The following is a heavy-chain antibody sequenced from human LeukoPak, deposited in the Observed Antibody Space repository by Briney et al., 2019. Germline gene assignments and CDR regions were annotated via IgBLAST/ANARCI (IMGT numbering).Heavy chain of an antibody. V-gene: IGHV3-33*01. J-gene: IGHJ4*02. CDR2: IWYDGSNK. CDR3: ARDRIGGYYVPEDCHFDF. Sequence: PGGSLRLSCAASGFTFSTYGMHWVRQAPGKGLEWVAVIWYDGSNKYYADSVKGRFTISRENSKNTLYLQMNSLRAEDTAVYYCARDRIGGYYVPEDCHFDFWGRGTLVTVSS. D-gene: IGHD3-22*01. CDR1: GFTFSTYG.